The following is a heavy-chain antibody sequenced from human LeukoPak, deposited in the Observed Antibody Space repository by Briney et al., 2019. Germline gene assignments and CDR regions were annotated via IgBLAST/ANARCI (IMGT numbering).Heavy chain of an antibody. CDR2: IRYDGSNK. CDR3: ARDPYSGNYGNYYYYYMDV. J-gene: IGHJ6*03. CDR1: GFTFSSYG. D-gene: IGHD1-26*01. V-gene: IGHV3-30*02. Sequence: AGGSLRLSCAASGFTFSSYGMHWVRQAPGKGLEWVAFIRYDGSNKYYADSVKGRFTISRDNSKDTLYLQMNSLGPEDTAVYYCARDPYSGNYGNYYYYYMDVWGKGTTATISS.